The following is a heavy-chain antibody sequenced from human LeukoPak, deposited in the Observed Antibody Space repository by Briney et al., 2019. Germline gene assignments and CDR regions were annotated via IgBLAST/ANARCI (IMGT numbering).Heavy chain of an antibody. D-gene: IGHD4-17*01. J-gene: IGHJ3*02. Sequence: SETLSLTCTVSGGSISSYYWSWIRQPPGKGLEWIGYIYYSGSTNYNPSLKSRVTTSVDTSKNQFSLKLSSVTAADTAVYYCARDVRGDYGDYTLRDRAFDIWGQGTMVTVSS. CDR1: GGSISSYY. V-gene: IGHV4-59*01. CDR2: IYYSGST. CDR3: ARDVRGDYGDYTLRDRAFDI.